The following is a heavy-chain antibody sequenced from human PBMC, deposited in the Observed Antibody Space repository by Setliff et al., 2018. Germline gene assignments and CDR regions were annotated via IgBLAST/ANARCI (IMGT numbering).Heavy chain of an antibody. V-gene: IGHV4-34*01. J-gene: IGHJ4*02. CDR1: GGSFTNYY. CDR2: INHSGST. CDR3: RYWSGYYNNDY. Sequence: SETLSLTCTVYGGSFTNYYWGWIRQSPGKGLEWIGEINHSGSTNYNPSLKSRLTISVDASTNQFSLKIYSVTAADTAVYYCRYWSGYYNNDYWGQGTLVTVSS. D-gene: IGHD3-3*01.